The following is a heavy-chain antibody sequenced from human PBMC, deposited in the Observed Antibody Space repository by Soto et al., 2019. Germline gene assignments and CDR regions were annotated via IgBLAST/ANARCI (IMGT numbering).Heavy chain of an antibody. D-gene: IGHD1-26*01. J-gene: IGHJ3*02. V-gene: IGHV1-24*01. CDR2: FDPEDGET. CDR1: GYTLTELS. Sequence: ASVKVSCKVSGYTLTELSMHWVRQAPGKGLEWMGGFDPEDGETIYAQKFQGRVTMTEDTSTDTAYMELSSLRSEDTAVYYCATPPHRVGATDDAFDIWGQGTMVTVSS. CDR3: ATPPHRVGATDDAFDI.